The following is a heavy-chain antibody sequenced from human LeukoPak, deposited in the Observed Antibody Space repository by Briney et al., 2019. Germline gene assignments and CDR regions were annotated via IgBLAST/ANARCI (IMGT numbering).Heavy chain of an antibody. CDR2: IYYSGST. V-gene: IGHV4-39*07. J-gene: IGHJ3*02. CDR1: GGSINSNNYY. CDR3: ARRFCANGVCYRSGFDI. D-gene: IGHD2-8*01. Sequence: SETMSLTCTVSGGSINSNNYYWGWIRQHPGKGLEWIGSIYYSGSTYSNPSLKIRVTISVDTSKNQCSLKLNSVTAADTAVYYCARRFCANGVCYRSGFDIWGQGKMLTVSS.